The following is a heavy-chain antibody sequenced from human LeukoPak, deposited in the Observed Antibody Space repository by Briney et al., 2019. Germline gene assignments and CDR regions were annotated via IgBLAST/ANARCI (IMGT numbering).Heavy chain of an antibody. D-gene: IGHD3-10*01. J-gene: IGHJ5*02. CDR2: ISSSSSYI. Sequence: PGGSLRLSCAASGFTFSSYSMNWVRQAPGKGLEWVSSISSSSSYIYYADSVKGRFTISRDNAKNSLYLQMNSLRAEDTAVYYCASAGVLLWFGDGASGNWFDPWGQGTLATVSS. CDR1: GFTFSSYS. CDR3: ASAGVLLWFGDGASGNWFDP. V-gene: IGHV3-21*01.